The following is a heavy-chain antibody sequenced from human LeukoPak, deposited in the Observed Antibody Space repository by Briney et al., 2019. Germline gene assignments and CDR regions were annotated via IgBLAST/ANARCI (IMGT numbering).Heavy chain of an antibody. CDR2: IYYSGST. CDR1: GGSISSYY. J-gene: IGHJ3*02. D-gene: IGHD2-2*01. Sequence: SQTLSLTCTVSGGSISSYYWSWIRQPPGKGLEWIGGIYYSGSTNYNPSLKSRVTISVDTSKNQFSLKLSSVTAADTAVYYCARYVPAATGLTENDAFDIWGQGTMVIVSS. V-gene: IGHV4-59*08. CDR3: ARYVPAATGLTENDAFDI.